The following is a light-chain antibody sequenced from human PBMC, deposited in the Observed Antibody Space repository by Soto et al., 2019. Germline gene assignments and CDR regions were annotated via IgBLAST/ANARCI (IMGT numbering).Light chain of an antibody. CDR3: YQYNSWTSIT. J-gene: IGKJ5*01. V-gene: IGKV3-15*01. Sequence: EILLTQSPATLSVSPGERATLSCRSSQSVNRNLGWYQQKPGQAPRLLIFAASTRAPGIPARFSGSGSGTEFTLTISGLQSEDFAVYYCYQYNSWTSITFGQGTRLEVK. CDR2: AAS. CDR1: QSVNRN.